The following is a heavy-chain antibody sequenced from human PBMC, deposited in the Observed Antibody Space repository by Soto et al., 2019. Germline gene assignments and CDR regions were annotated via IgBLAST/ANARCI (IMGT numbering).Heavy chain of an antibody. Sequence: GGSLRLSCAASGFTFSSYGMHWVRQAPGKGLEWVAVISHDGSNKYYADSVKGRFTISRDNSKNTLYLQMNSLRAEDTAVYYSAKDIRRYFDWLPSPPWFDPWGQGTLVTVSS. J-gene: IGHJ5*02. D-gene: IGHD3-9*01. CDR3: AKDIRRYFDWLPSPPWFDP. V-gene: IGHV3-30*18. CDR2: ISHDGSNK. CDR1: GFTFSSYG.